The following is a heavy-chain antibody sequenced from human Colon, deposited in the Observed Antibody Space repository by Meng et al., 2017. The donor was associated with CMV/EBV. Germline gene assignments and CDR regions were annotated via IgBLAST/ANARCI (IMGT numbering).Heavy chain of an antibody. D-gene: IGHD3-10*01. CDR3: AHKDPRSGSYPPFHY. CDR2: IQWDDDK. J-gene: IGHJ4*01. CDR1: VYSFSTRGVG. Sequence: SGPTLVKPTQTVTLTCTFSVYSFSTRGVGVGWIRQPPGKALEWLALIQWDDDKRYSPSLKNRLTISKDTSKNQVALIMNNMEPVDTATYYCAHKDPRSGSYPPFHYWGQGTMVTVSS. V-gene: IGHV2-5*02.